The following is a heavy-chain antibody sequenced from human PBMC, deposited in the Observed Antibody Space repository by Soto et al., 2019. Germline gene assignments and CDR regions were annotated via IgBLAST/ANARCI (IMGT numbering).Heavy chain of an antibody. CDR2: ISSNGGST. V-gene: IGHV3-64D*06. CDR3: VRKSRGYRYGSLYDY. CDR1: GFTFSSYA. Sequence: EVQLVESGGGLVQPGGSLRLSCSASGFTFSSYAMHWVRQAPGKGLEYVSAISSNGGSTYYADSVKGRFTISRDNSKNTLYLQMSSLRAEDTDVYYCVRKSRGYRYGSLYDYWGQGTLVTVSS. J-gene: IGHJ4*02. D-gene: IGHD5-18*01.